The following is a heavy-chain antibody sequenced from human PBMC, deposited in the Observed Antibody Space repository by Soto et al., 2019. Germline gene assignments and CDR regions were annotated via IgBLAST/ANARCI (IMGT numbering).Heavy chain of an antibody. V-gene: IGHV4-39*02. CDR3: ARRCYYGSGRGGFDP. Sequence: QLQLQESGPGLVKPSETLSLSCTVSGGSISNNNYQWCWLRQPPGKGLEWIGSIYYSGSTDYSPSLKSRVTISVDMSKNHFSLNLSSVTAADTAVYYCARRCYYGSGRGGFDPWGQGTLVTVSS. CDR1: GGSISNNNYQ. CDR2: IYYSGST. D-gene: IGHD3-10*01. J-gene: IGHJ5*02.